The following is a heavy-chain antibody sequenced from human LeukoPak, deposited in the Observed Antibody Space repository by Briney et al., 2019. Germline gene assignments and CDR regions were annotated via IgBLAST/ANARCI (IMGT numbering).Heavy chain of an antibody. J-gene: IGHJ4*02. CDR2: IYYSGST. CDR1: GGSISSGGYY. D-gene: IGHD3-10*01. CDR3: ARRGRITMVRGSPGPFDY. Sequence: SETLSLTCTVSGGSISSGGYYWSWIRQHPGKGLEWIGYIYYSGSTYYNPSLKSRVTISVDTSKNQFSLKLSSVTAADTAVYYCARRGRITMVRGSPGPFDYWGQGTLVTVS. V-gene: IGHV4-31*03.